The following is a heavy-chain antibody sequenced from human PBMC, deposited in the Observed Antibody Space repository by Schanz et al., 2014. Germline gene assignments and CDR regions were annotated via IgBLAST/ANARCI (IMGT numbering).Heavy chain of an antibody. Sequence: QVQLVESGGGLVKPGGSLRLSCAAYGFTLSSYAMHWVRQAPGKGLEWVAVISYDGSNKYYADSVKGRFTISRDNSKNTLYLQMNSLRAEDTSVYYCARGTDWNLHYWGQGALVTVSS. CDR3: ARGTDWNLHY. V-gene: IGHV3-30-3*01. CDR1: GFTLSSYA. CDR2: ISYDGSNK. J-gene: IGHJ4*02. D-gene: IGHD1-1*01.